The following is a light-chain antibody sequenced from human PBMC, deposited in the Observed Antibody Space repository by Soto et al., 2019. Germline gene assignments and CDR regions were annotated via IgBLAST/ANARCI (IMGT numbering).Light chain of an antibody. J-gene: IGKJ1*01. CDR2: GAS. Sequence: EVVLTQSPATLSLSPGERATLSCRASQNVRTCLDWYQQKHGQAPRLLIYGASNRATGIPARVSGSGSGTDFTLTSSSLEPEDFAVYYCQQHSHWPPWTFGQGTRVEIQ. CDR1: QNVRTC. CDR3: QQHSHWPPWT. V-gene: IGKV3-11*01.